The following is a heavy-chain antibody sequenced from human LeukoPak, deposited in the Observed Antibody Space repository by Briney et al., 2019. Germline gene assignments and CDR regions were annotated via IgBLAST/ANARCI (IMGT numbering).Heavy chain of an antibody. Sequence: SETLSLTCAVYGGSFSGYYWSWIRQPPGKGLEWIGEINHSGSTNYNPSLKSRVTISVDTSKNQFSLKLSSVTAADTAVYYSARGRRMLHYYGPGSYKTNFDYWGQGTLVTVSS. CDR2: INHSGST. J-gene: IGHJ4*02. D-gene: IGHD3-10*01. CDR1: GGSFSGYY. CDR3: ARGRRMLHYYGPGSYKTNFDY. V-gene: IGHV4-34*01.